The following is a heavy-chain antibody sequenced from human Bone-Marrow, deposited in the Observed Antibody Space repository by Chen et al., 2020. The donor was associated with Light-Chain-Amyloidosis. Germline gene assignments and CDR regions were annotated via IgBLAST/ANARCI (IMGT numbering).Heavy chain of an antibody. V-gene: IGHV3-53*01. Sequence: EVQLVESGGGLIQPGGSLRLSCAASGFTVSSNYISWVRQAPGKGLEWGSVSYSGGSTYYADAVKGRFTISRDNSKNTLYLQMDGRRAEGRAVYYCARAVKQWLVQRCCAVDIGGRGTMVTVSS. CDR3: ARAVKQWLVQRCCAVDI. D-gene: IGHD6-19*01. CDR1: GFTVSSNY. CDR2: SYSGGST. J-gene: IGHJ3*02.